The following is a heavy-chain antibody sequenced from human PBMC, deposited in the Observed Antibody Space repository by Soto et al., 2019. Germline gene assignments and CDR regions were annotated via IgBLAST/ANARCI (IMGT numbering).Heavy chain of an antibody. CDR3: SRVPDDSSGYYYDY. CDR2: INHSGST. J-gene: IGHJ4*02. V-gene: IGHV4-34*01. D-gene: IGHD3-22*01. Sequence: QVQLQQWGAGLLKPSDTLSVTCDVYGGSFSGYYWSGIRQPPGKGLEWIGEINHSGSTNYNPSLKSRVTISVDTSKNQFSLKLSSVTAADTSVSYCSRVPDDSSGYYYDYWGQGTLVTVSS. CDR1: GGSFSGYY.